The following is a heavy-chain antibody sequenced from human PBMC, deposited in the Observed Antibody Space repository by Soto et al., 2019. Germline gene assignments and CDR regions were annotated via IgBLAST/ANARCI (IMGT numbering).Heavy chain of an antibody. CDR1: GFTFSSYS. D-gene: IGHD6-6*01. J-gene: IGHJ6*02. Sequence: PGGSLRLSCAASGFTFSSYSMNWVRQAPGKGLEWVSSISSSSSYIYYADSVKGRFTISRDNAKNSLYLQMNSLRAEDTAVYYCARDRIAARPGYYGMDVWGQGTTVTVSS. CDR2: ISSSSSYI. V-gene: IGHV3-21*01. CDR3: ARDRIAARPGYYGMDV.